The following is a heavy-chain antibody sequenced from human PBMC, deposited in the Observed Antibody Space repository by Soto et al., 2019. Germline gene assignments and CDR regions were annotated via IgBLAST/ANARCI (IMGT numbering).Heavy chain of an antibody. J-gene: IGHJ4*02. CDR2: ISSTGSII. D-gene: IGHD3-10*01. CDR1: GFSFIAYS. Sequence: PGGSLRLSCGVSGFSFIAYSLNWVRQAPGKGLEWISSISSTGSIIDYAHSVRGRFTISRDNAKNSVYLQMNRLRTEDTALYFCAGAMTMGWSPPGYWGQGTPVTVSS. CDR3: AGAMTMGWSPPGY. V-gene: IGHV3-21*01.